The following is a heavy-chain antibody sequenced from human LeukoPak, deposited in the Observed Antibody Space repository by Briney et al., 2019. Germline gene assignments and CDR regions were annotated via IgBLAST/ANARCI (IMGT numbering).Heavy chain of an antibody. V-gene: IGHV3-11*04. CDR3: AKDGRPKVGYYDSSGYSPLGY. J-gene: IGHJ4*02. CDR1: GFTFSDYY. CDR2: ISSSGSTI. Sequence: GGSLRLSCAASGFTFSDYYMSWIRQAPGKGLEWVSYISSSGSTIYYADSVKGRFTISRDNAKNSLYLQMNSLRAEDTAVYYCAKDGRPKVGYYDSSGYSPLGYWGQGTLVTVSS. D-gene: IGHD3-22*01.